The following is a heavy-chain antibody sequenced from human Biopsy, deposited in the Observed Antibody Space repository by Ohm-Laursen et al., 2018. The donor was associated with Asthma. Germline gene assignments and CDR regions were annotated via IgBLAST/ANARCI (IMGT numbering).Heavy chain of an antibody. Sequence: GSSVKVSCKASGDSLGPFLNYAISWVRQAPRQGLEWMGGLIPVLGTADYAPMFEGRVTITADESTSTAYLELTSLRFEDTAVYYCARGYSGTDRIVYYYSGMEVWGQGTTVTVSS. J-gene: IGHJ6*02. CDR3: ARGYSGTDRIVYYYSGMEV. V-gene: IGHV1-69*01. D-gene: IGHD5-12*01. CDR2: LIPVLGTA. CDR1: GDSLGPFLNYA.